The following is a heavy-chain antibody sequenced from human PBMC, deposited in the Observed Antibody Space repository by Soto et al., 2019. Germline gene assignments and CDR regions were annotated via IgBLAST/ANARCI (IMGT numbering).Heavy chain of an antibody. Sequence: TLRLPWSVAGGSSGGHYGSCIRQPPGKGLEWIGYIYYSGSTNYNPSLKSRVTISVDTSKNQFSLKLSSVTAADTAVYYCARAVVPAAWDYWGQGTLVTVSS. CDR1: GGSSGGHY. CDR3: ARAVVPAAWDY. V-gene: IGHV4-59*11. D-gene: IGHD2-2*01. J-gene: IGHJ4*02. CDR2: IYYSGST.